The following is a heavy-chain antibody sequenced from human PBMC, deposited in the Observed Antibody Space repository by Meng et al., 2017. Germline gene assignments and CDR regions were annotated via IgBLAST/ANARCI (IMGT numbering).Heavy chain of an antibody. CDR1: GFTFSSYA. V-gene: IGHV3-30*01. Sequence: VQLGGAGGGGVQPGRSLRLSCAASGFTFSSYAMHWVRQAPGKGLEWVAVISYDGSNKYYADSVKGRFTISRDNSKNTLYLQMNSLRAEDTAVYYCAHFDYWGQGTLVTVSS. CDR2: ISYDGSNK. CDR3: AHFDY. J-gene: IGHJ4*02.